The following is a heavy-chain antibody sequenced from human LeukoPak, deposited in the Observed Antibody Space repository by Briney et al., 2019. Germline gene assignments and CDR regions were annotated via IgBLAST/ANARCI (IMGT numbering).Heavy chain of an antibody. D-gene: IGHD3-22*01. J-gene: IGHJ4*02. Sequence: ASVKVSCKASGYTFTGCYIHWVRQAPGQGLEWMGWINPNSGGTNYAQKFQGRVTMTRDTSISTAYMELSRLRSDDTAVYYCARELNYDSSGYYFDYWGQGTLVTVSS. CDR2: INPNSGGT. CDR3: ARELNYDSSGYYFDY. V-gene: IGHV1-2*02. CDR1: GYTFTGCY.